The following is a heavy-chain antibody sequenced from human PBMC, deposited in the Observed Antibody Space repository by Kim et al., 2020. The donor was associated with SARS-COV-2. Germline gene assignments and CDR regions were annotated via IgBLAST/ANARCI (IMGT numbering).Heavy chain of an antibody. Sequence: SVKVSCKASGGTFSSYAISWVRQAPGQGLEWMGGIIPIFGTANYAQKFQGRVTITADESTSTAYMELSSLRSEDTAVYYCARDGYGELPLGYYYGMDVWGQGTTVTVSS. CDR1: GGTFSSYA. V-gene: IGHV1-69*13. CDR3: ARDGYGELPLGYYYGMDV. CDR2: IIPIFGTA. J-gene: IGHJ6*02. D-gene: IGHD5-12*01.